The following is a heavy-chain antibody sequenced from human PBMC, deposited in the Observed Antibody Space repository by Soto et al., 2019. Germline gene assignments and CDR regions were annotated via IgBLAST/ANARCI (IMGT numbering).Heavy chain of an antibody. Sequence: RLSCAASGFTFSNYAMNWVRQAPGKGLEWVSAISGSGGSTYYADSVEGRFIISRDNSKNTLYLQMTSLRAEDTAVYYCAKDVSYGDPFVYWGQGTLVTVSS. CDR2: ISGSGGST. J-gene: IGHJ4*02. CDR3: AKDVSYGDPFVY. CDR1: GFTFSNYA. V-gene: IGHV3-23*01. D-gene: IGHD4-17*01.